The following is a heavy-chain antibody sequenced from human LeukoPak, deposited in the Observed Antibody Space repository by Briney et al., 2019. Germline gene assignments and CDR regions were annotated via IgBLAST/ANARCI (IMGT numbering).Heavy chain of an antibody. D-gene: IGHD3-22*01. J-gene: IGHJ6*03. CDR2: INHSGST. Sequence: SETLSLTCAVYGGSFSGYYWSWIRQPPGKGLEWIGEINHSGSTNNTPSLKSRVAISVDTSKNQFSLKLSSVTAADTAVYYCMRGSIAYYYMDVWGKGTTVTISS. CDR1: GGSFSGYY. CDR3: MRGSIAYYYMDV. V-gene: IGHV4-34*01.